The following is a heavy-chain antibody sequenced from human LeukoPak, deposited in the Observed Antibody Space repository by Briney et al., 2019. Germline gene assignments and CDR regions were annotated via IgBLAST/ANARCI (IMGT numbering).Heavy chain of an antibody. J-gene: IGHJ4*02. D-gene: IGHD6-19*01. CDR1: GYTFTGYY. CDR3: ARVWQWLALLDY. V-gene: IGHV1-2*02. Sequence: ASVKVSCKASGYTFTGYYMHWVRQAPGQGLEWMGWINPNSGGTNYAQKFQGRVTMTRDTSISTAYMELSRLRSDDTAVYYCARVWQWLALLDYWGQGTLVTVSS. CDR2: INPNSGGT.